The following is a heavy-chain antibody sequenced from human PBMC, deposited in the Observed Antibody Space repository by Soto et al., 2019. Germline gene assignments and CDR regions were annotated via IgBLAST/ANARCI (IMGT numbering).Heavy chain of an antibody. D-gene: IGHD3-10*01. J-gene: IGHJ5*02. V-gene: IGHV4-34*01. CDR1: GGSFSGYY. CDR3: ASSGSGSYRPFDP. Sequence: PSETLSLTCAVYGGSFSGYYWSWIRQPPGKGLEWIGEINHSGSTNYNPSLKSRVTISVDTSKNQFSLKLSSVTAADTAVYYCASSGSGSYRPFDPWGQGTLVTVSS. CDR2: INHSGST.